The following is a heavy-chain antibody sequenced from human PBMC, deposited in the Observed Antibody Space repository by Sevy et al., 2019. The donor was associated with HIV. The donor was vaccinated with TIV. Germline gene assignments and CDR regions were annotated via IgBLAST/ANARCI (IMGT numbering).Heavy chain of an antibody. CDR3: ARDEAAPRWLQSGTDY. V-gene: IGHV3-30-3*01. D-gene: IGHD5-12*01. J-gene: IGHJ4*02. CDR1: GFTFSSYA. CDR2: ISYDGSNK. Sequence: GGSLRISCAASGFTFSSYAMHWVRQAPGKGLEWVAVISYDGSNKYYADSVKGRFTISRDNSKNTLYLQMNSLRAEDTAVYYCARDEAAPRWLQSGTDYWGQGTLVTVSS.